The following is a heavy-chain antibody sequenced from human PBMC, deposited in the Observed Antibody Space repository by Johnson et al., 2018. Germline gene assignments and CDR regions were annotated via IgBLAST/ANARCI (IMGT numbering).Heavy chain of an antibody. J-gene: IGHJ4*02. Sequence: QVQLQESGPGLVKPSETLSLTCTVSGGSVSNNIYNWGWIRQPPGKGLEWIGAGHHSGATHYNPSLKSRVTMSVDTSKNHFPLRLSSVTATDTAVYYCGRHIPQSAIVVSFWGQGTLVTVSS. CDR1: GGSVSNNIYN. CDR3: GRHIPQSAIVVSF. CDR2: GHHSGAT. V-gene: IGHV4-39*01. D-gene: IGHD3-22*01.